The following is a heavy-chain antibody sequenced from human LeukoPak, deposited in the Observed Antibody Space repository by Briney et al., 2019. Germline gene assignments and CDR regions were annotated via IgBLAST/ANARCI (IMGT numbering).Heavy chain of an antibody. CDR3: AKDWTTVVTPKGYYFDS. CDR1: GFTFSSYW. V-gene: IGHV3-23*01. J-gene: IGHJ4*02. Sequence: GGSLRLSCAASGFTFSSYWMNWVRQAPGKGLEWVSAISTTGGSTYYADSVKGRFTVSRDNSKNTLSLQMDSLRVEDTALYYCAKDWTTVVTPKGYYFDSWGQGTLVTVSS. CDR2: ISTTGGST. D-gene: IGHD4-23*01.